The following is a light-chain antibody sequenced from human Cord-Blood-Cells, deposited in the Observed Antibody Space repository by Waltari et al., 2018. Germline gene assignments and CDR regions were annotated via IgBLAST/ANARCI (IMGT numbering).Light chain of an antibody. V-gene: IGLV2-23*01. CDR2: EGS. Sequence: QSALTQPASVSGSPGQSITISCTGTSSDVGSYNLVSWYQQHPGKAPKLMIYEGSKRPSGVSNRCSGSQDGNTASLTISGLQAEDEADYYCCSYAGSSTWVFGGGTKLTVL. CDR3: CSYAGSSTWV. CDR1: SSDVGSYNL. J-gene: IGLJ3*02.